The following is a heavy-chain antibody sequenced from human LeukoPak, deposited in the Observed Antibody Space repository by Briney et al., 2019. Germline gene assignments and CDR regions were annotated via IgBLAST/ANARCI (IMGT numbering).Heavy chain of an antibody. CDR1: GGSISSSSYY. Sequence: SETLSLTCTVSGGSISSSSYYWSWIRQPPGEGLEWIGEINHSGSTNYNPSLKSRVTISVDTSKNQFSLKLSSVTAADTAVYYCARGQGQEIEYSSSWY. CDR2: INHSGST. D-gene: IGHD6-13*01. V-gene: IGHV4-39*07. CDR3: ARGQGQEIEYSSSWY. J-gene: IGHJ2*01.